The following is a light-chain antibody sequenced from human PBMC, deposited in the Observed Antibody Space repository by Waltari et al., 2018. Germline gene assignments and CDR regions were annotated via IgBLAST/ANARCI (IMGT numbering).Light chain of an antibody. J-gene: IGLJ2*01. V-gene: IGLV1-40*01. CDR1: GANNRAGYD. CDR2: GNI. Sequence: QSVLTQPPSLSGAPGQRVPIPCTGSGANNRAGYDVHWCHQFPETAPKLRIFGNINRPSGFPDRFSGSKSGTSASLAITGLQAEDEAEYYCQSYDDSLGGSVIFGGGTKLTVL. CDR3: QSYDDSLGGSVI.